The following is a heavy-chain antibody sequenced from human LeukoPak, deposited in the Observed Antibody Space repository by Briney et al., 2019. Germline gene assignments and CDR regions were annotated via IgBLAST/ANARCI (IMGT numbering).Heavy chain of an antibody. CDR3: ARVGTWELQRVFDF. CDR1: W. V-gene: IGHV3-7*01. CDR2: INREGNEK. D-gene: IGHD1-26*01. Sequence: GGSLRLSCATFWMTWVRQVPGKGLEWVANINREGNEKYYVDSVKGRFTIFRDNAKNSVDLQMDSLRVEDTAVYYCARVGTWELQRVFDFWGQGTLVTVSS. J-gene: IGHJ4*02.